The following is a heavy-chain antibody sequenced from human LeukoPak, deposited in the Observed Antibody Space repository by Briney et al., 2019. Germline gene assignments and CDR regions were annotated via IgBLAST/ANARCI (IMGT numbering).Heavy chain of an antibody. J-gene: IGHJ4*02. V-gene: IGHV1-69*06. CDR3: ARDRDGSYPLDI. CDR1: GGTFSSYA. Sequence: SVKVSCKASGGTFSSYAISWVRQAPGQGLEWMGGIIPIFGTANYAQKFQGRVTITADKPTTTVSLELNSLRFEDTAMYYCARDRDGSYPLDIWGRGTLVTVSS. D-gene: IGHD1-26*01. CDR2: IIPIFGTA.